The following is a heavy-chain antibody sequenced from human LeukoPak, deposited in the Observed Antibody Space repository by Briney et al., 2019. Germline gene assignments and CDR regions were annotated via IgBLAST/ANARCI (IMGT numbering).Heavy chain of an antibody. D-gene: IGHD3-10*01. J-gene: IGHJ5*02. Sequence: GGSLRLSCAASGFTFSSYSMNWVRQAPGKGLEWVSSISSSSSYIYYADSVKGRFTISRDNAKNSLYLQMNCLRAEDTAVYYCATRLWFGELLGPNWFDPWGQGTLVTVSS. CDR1: GFTFSSYS. V-gene: IGHV3-21*01. CDR3: ATRLWFGELLGPNWFDP. CDR2: ISSSSSYI.